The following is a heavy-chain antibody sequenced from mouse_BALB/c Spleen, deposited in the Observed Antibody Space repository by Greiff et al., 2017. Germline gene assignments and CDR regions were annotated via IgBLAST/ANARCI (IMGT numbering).Heavy chain of an antibody. J-gene: IGHJ2*01. Sequence: EVKLQESGPSLVKPSQTLSLTCSVTGDSITSGYWNWIRKFPGNKLEYMGYISYSGSTYYNPSLKSRISITRDTSKNQYYLQLNSVTTEDTATYYCARLYGYDVDGADYWGQGTTLTVSS. CDR2: ISYSGST. D-gene: IGHD2-2*01. CDR3: ARLYGYDVDGADY. CDR1: GDSITSGY. V-gene: IGHV3-8*02.